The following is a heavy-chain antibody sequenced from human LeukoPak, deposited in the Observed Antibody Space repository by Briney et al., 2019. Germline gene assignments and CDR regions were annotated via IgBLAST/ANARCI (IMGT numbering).Heavy chain of an antibody. Sequence: PGRSLTLSCSPSGFTFSSYGMHCVRHPPGKGLEWGAVISYDGSNKYYADSVKGRFTISRDNSKNTLYLQMSSLRAEDTAVYYCARQPSTVTSLGYWGQGTLVTVSS. CDR2: ISYDGSNK. CDR1: GFTFSSYG. D-gene: IGHD4-17*01. V-gene: IGHV3-33*01. CDR3: ARQPSTVTSLGY. J-gene: IGHJ4*02.